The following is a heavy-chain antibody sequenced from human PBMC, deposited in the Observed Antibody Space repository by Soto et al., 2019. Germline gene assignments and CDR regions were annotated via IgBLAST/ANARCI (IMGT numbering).Heavy chain of an antibody. CDR3: ARWSGYDYYFDY. CDR2: ISGGNGNT. D-gene: IGHD5-12*01. V-gene: IGHV1-3*01. Sequence: QVQLVQSGAEVKKPGASVKVSCEASGYTFNNYAMHWVRQAPGQRLEWMGYISGGNGNTKYSEKLEGRVAITRDTSASTDYLELSSLSSEDTAAYYCARWSGYDYYFDYWGQGTLVIVSS. CDR1: GYTFNNYA. J-gene: IGHJ4*02.